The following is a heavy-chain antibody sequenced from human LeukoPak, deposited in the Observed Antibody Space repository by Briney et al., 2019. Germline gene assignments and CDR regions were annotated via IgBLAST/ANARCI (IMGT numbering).Heavy chain of an antibody. CDR2: ISYDGSNE. D-gene: IGHD3-9*01. V-gene: IGHV3-30*18. CDR1: GFTFNTYG. CDR3: EKDQGAYGILTGHDY. Sequence: ERSLRLSCATFGFTFNTYGIHRVRQPPGNWLEWGALISYDGSNEYYADSVKGRFTISRDNSKNMLYLQMNSLRAEDTAVYYCEKDQGAYGILTGHDYWGQGTLVTVSS. J-gene: IGHJ4*02.